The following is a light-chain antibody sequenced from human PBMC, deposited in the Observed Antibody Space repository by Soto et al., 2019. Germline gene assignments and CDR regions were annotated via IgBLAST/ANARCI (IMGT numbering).Light chain of an antibody. CDR3: SSYAGSNNLV. CDR1: SSDVGGYNY. CDR2: EVS. V-gene: IGLV2-8*01. J-gene: IGLJ2*01. Sequence: QSALTQPPSASGSLGQSVTISCTGTSSDVGGYNYVSWYQHHPGKAPKLMIYEVSKRPSGVPDRFSGSKSANTAPLTVSGHQAEDEADYSCSSYAGSNNLVFGGGTKLTVL.